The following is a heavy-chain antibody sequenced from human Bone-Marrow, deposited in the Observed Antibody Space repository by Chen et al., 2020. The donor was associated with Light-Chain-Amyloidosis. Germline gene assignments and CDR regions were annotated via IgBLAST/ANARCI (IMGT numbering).Heavy chain of an antibody. CDR1: GISFSNNW. V-gene: IGHV3-7*05. CDR2: VQGDGSDK. J-gene: IGHJ4*02. CDR3: TTEYLGAYDY. Sequence: EVQLVESGGGLVQPGESLRLSCAASGISFSNNWMSWVRQAPGKGLEWVANVQGDGSDKYYVDSVKGRFTISRDNAKNSLYLQMISLRAEDTAVYYCTTEYLGAYDYWGQGTLLTVSS. D-gene: IGHD3-16*01.